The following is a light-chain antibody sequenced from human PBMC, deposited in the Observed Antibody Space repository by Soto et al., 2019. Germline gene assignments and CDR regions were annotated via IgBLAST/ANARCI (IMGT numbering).Light chain of an antibody. V-gene: IGLV1-40*01. CDR3: QSYDSSLSGTGV. CDR2: GNS. CDR1: SSNIGAGYD. J-gene: IGLJ2*01. Sequence: QSVLTQPPSVSGAPGQRVTISCTGSSSNIGAGYDVHWYQQLPGTAPKLLIYGNSNRPSGVPDRFSGSKSGTSASLAITGLQAEDEADYDYQSYDSSLSGTGVFGGGTKLTVL.